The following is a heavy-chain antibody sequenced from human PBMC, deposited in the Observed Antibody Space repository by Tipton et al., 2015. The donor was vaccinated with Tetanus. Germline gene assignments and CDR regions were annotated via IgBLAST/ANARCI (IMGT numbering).Heavy chain of an antibody. J-gene: IGHJ6*02. Sequence: AASGFTFSSYWMSWVRQAPGKGLEWVANIKQDGSEKYYVDSVKGRFTISRDNAKNSLYLQMNSLRAEDTAVYYCARKNRVGASPFYGMDVWGQGTTVTVSS. CDR2: IKQDGSEK. D-gene: IGHD1-26*01. V-gene: IGHV3-7*01. CDR1: GFTFSSYW. CDR3: ARKNRVGASPFYGMDV.